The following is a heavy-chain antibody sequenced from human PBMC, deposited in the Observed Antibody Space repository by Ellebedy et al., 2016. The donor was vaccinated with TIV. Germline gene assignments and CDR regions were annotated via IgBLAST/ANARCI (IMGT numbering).Heavy chain of an antibody. Sequence: GESLKISCAASVFTFSGYYMSWFRQAPGKGPEWVSYISYSGDLMYYADSVKGRFTTSRDNAENSLYLQMNSLRAEDTAVYYCARLGVIAAAGASDYWGQGTLVIVSS. J-gene: IGHJ4*02. V-gene: IGHV3-11*01. CDR1: VFTFSGYY. CDR3: ARLGVIAAAGASDY. CDR2: ISYSGDLM. D-gene: IGHD6-13*01.